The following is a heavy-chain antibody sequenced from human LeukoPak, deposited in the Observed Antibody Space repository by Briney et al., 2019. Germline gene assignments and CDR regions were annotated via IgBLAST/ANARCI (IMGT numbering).Heavy chain of an antibody. D-gene: IGHD4-11*01. CDR3: ARPESLQLGFQH. CDR2: IYSGGST. J-gene: IGHJ1*01. CDR1: GFTVSSNY. V-gene: IGHV3-53*01. Sequence: PGGSLRLSCAASGFTVSSNYMSWVRQAPGKGLEWVSVIYSGGSTYYADSVKGRLTISTDNSKNTLYLQMNSLRAEDTAVYYCARPESLQLGFQHWGQGTLVTVSS.